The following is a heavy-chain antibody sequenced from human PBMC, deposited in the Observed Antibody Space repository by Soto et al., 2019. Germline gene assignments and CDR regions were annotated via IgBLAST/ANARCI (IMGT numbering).Heavy chain of an antibody. CDR2: ISATNDKT. CDR3: ARGQGNWFDP. V-gene: IGHV1-3*01. CDR1: GYTCSTYA. Sequence: QVQLVQSGAEVKKPGASVKVSCRTSGYTCSTYAIHCVRQAPGQRLEWMGWISATNDKTKYSQKFQGRVTITRDTNANTAYMELSSLTSEDTAVYYCARGQGNWFDPWGQGTLVIVSS. J-gene: IGHJ5*02.